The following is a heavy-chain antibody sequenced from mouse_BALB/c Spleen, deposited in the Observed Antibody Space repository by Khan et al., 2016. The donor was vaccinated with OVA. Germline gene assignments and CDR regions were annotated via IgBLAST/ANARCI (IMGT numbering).Heavy chain of an antibody. J-gene: IGHJ3*01. CDR3: TRLAYYYESEGFAY. Sequence: EVELVESGGDLVKPGGSLKLSCAASGFTFSTYGMSWVRQAPDKRLEWVATVSTGGSYNYYPARVKGRFTISRDNAKHALYLQMSGLRSEDTAMFYCTRLAYYYESEGFAYWGQGTLVTVSA. V-gene: IGHV5-6*01. CDR2: VSTGGSYN. CDR1: GFTFSTYG. D-gene: IGHD1-1*01.